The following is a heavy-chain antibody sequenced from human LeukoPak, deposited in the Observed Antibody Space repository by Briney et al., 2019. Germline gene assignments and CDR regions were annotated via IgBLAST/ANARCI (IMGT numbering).Heavy chain of an antibody. J-gene: IGHJ4*02. D-gene: IGHD6-13*01. CDR2: INTNTGNP. V-gene: IGHV7-4-1*02. CDR1: GYIFTTYA. CDR3: ARARRYSSSRYYFDY. Sequence: ASVKVSCKASGYIFTTYAVNWVRQAPGQGLEWMGWINTNTGNPTYAQGFTGRFVFSLDTSVSTAYLQISSLKAEDTAVYYCARARRYSSSRYYFDYWGQGTLATVSS.